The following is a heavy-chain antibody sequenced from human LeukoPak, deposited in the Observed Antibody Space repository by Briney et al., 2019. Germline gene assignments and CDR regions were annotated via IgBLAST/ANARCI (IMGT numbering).Heavy chain of an antibody. V-gene: IGHV3-30*02. CDR1: GFTFSSYG. Sequence: GGSLRLSCAASGFTFSSYGTHWVRQAPGKGLEWVAFIRYDGSNKYYADSVKGRFTISRDNSKNTLYLQMNSLRAEDTAVYYCAKDRMYYDFWSGYSVDAFDIWGQGTMVTVSS. CDR3: AKDRMYYDFWSGYSVDAFDI. J-gene: IGHJ3*02. CDR2: IRYDGSNK. D-gene: IGHD3-3*01.